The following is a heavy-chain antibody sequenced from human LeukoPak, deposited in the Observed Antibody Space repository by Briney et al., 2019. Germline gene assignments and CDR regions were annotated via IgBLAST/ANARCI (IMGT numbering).Heavy chain of an antibody. CDR3: ARGGEGYNDDAFEV. CDR1: GGSIRSHY. D-gene: IGHD5-24*01. Sequence: KPSETLSLTCTVSGGSIRSHYCAWIRQSPGKGLEWIGHIYNSATTDYNPSFKSRVTISLDTSKKQFSLKMTSVTALDSAVYYCARGGEGYNDDAFEVWGLGTAVTVSS. V-gene: IGHV4-59*11. J-gene: IGHJ3*01. CDR2: IYNSATT.